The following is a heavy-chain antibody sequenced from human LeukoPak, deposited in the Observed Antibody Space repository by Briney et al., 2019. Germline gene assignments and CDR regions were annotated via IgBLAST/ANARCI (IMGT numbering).Heavy chain of an antibody. J-gene: IGHJ6*02. V-gene: IGHV3-53*01. CDR2: IYSGGST. CDR1: GFTVSSNY. D-gene: IGHD4-17*01. Sequence: GGSLRLSCAASGFTVSSNYMSWVRQAPGKGLEWVSVIYSGGSTYYADSVKGRFTISRDNSKSTQYLQMNSLRAEDTAVYYCARDDYGDGYYYYGMDVWGQGTTVTVSS. CDR3: ARDDYGDGYYYYGMDV.